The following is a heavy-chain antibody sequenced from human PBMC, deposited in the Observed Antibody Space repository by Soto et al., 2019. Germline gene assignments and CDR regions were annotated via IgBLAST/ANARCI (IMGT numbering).Heavy chain of an antibody. Sequence: PSGTLSLTCSVSGASIAIGGDYGTLIHNQPGKGQEGDGHINDRGTTHYNPSLRSRVTIFMDTSKSHFSLYLASVTAADTAVYFCAREAFGSGYTSGLFDSWGKGHLVPVSS. V-gene: IGHV4-31*03. D-gene: IGHD5-12*01. J-gene: IGHJ5*01. CDR1: GASIAIGGDY. CDR3: AREAFGSGYTSGLFDS. CDR2: INDRGTT.